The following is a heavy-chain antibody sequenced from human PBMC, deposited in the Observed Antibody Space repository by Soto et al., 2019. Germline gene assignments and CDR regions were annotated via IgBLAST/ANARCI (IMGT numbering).Heavy chain of an antibody. J-gene: IGHJ6*02. V-gene: IGHV4-31*03. D-gene: IGHD3-10*01. CDR1: GGSISSGVYY. CDR2: IYYSGST. Sequence: SETLSLTCTVSGGSISSGVYYWSWIRQHPGKGLEWIGYIYYSGSTYYNPSLKSRVTISVDTSKNQFSLKLSSVTAADTAVYYCARASPPVHYGSGSFPDYYYYYGMDVWGQGTTVTVSS. CDR3: ARASPPVHYGSGSFPDYYYYYGMDV.